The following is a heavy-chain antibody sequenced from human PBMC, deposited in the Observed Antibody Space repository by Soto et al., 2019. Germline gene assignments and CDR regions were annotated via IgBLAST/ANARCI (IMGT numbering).Heavy chain of an antibody. CDR1: GYTLTELS. D-gene: IGHD1-26*01. CDR3: ATPSSVGADAFDI. V-gene: IGHV1-24*01. CDR2: FDPEDGET. J-gene: IGHJ3*02. Sequence: ASVKDSCKVSGYTLTELSMHWVRQAPGKGLEWMGGFDPEDGETIYAQKFQGRVTMTEDTSTDTAYMELSSLRSEDTAVYYCATPSSVGADAFDIWGQGTMVTVSS.